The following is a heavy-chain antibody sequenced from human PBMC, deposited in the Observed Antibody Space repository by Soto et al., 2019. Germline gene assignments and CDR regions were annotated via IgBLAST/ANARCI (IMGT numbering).Heavy chain of an antibody. CDR3: ARVYCSGCSGYEFDY. V-gene: IGHV4-31*03. Sequence: QVQLQESGPGLVKPSQTLSLTCTVSGGSISSGGYYWSWIRQHPGKGLEWIGYIYYSGSTYYNPSLESRVTIAVGTYKNQFSLKLSSVTAADTAVYYCARVYCSGCSGYEFDYWGQGTLVTVSS. CDR1: GGSISSGGYY. CDR2: IYYSGST. J-gene: IGHJ4*02. D-gene: IGHD2-15*01.